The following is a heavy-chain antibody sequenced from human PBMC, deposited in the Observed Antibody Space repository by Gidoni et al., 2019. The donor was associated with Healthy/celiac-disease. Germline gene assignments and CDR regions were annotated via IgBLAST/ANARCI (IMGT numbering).Heavy chain of an antibody. J-gene: IGHJ4*02. CDR1: GGSISSYY. V-gene: IGHV4-59*01. CDR2: IYYSGST. D-gene: IGHD5-18*01. Sequence: QVQLQESGPGLVKPSETLSLTCTVSGGSISSYYWSWIRQPPGKGLEWIGYIYYSGSTNYNPSLKSRVTISVDTSKNQFSLKLSSVTAADTAVYYCAREYTAMGNYFDYWGQGTLVTVSS. CDR3: AREYTAMGNYFDY.